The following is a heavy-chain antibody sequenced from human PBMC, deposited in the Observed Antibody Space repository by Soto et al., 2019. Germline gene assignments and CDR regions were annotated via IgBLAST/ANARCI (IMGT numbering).Heavy chain of an antibody. CDR2: FDPEDGET. CDR1: GYTLTELS. CDR3: AISNSSGYKWGLEYYYYYGMDV. D-gene: IGHD6-19*01. J-gene: IGHJ6*02. V-gene: IGHV1-24*01. Sequence: GASVKVSCKVSGYTLTELSMHWVRQAPGKGLEWMGGFDPEDGETIYAQKFQGRVTMTEDTSTDTAYMELSSLRSEDTAVYYCAISNSSGYKWGLEYYYYYGMDVWGQGTTVTVSS.